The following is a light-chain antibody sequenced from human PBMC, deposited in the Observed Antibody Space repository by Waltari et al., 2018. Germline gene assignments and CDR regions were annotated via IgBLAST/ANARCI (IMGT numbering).Light chain of an antibody. V-gene: IGLV1-51*01. Sequence: QSVLPQPPSVSAAPAQKVTISSSGSSSNLGNHHVSWYQQLPGTAHKLLIYDNNDRPSGIPDRFSAARSGTSATLGITGLQTGDEANYYCGTWDSSLSIWVFGGGTKVTVL. CDR3: GTWDSSLSIWV. CDR2: DNN. J-gene: IGLJ3*02. CDR1: SSNLGNHH.